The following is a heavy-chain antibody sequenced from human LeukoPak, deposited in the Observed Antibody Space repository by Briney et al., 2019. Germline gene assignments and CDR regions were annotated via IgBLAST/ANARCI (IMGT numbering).Heavy chain of an antibody. J-gene: IGHJ3*02. CDR1: GFTFSSYG. Sequence: GGSLRLSCAASGFTFSSYGMSWVRQAPGKGLEWVSGINTSGGTTYYADSVKGRFTISRDNSKNTLYLQMNSLRADDTAAYYCAKDPPTVMANAFHIWGQGTMVIVSS. CDR2: INTSGGTT. D-gene: IGHD5-18*01. V-gene: IGHV3-23*01. CDR3: AKDPPTVMANAFHI.